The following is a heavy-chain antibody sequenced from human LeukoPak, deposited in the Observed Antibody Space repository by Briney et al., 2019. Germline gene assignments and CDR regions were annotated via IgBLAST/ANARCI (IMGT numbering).Heavy chain of an antibody. CDR2: INPNSGGT. CDR3: ARDTPVVAATSPYYYMDV. V-gene: IGHV1-2*02. D-gene: IGHD2-15*01. CDR1: GYTFTGYY. Sequence: ASVKVSCKASGYTFTGYYMHWVRQAPGQGLEWMGWINPNSGGTNYAQKFQGRVTMTRDTSISTAYMELSRLRSDDTAVYYCARDTPVVAATSPYYYMDVWGKGTTVTISS. J-gene: IGHJ6*03.